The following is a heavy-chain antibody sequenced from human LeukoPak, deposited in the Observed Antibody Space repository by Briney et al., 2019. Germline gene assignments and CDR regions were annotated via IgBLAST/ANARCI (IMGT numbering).Heavy chain of an antibody. V-gene: IGHV1-3*01. CDR3: ARARYYYDSSGYYSPLYYFDY. CDR2: INAGNGNT. D-gene: IGHD3-22*01. J-gene: IGHJ4*02. Sequence: GASVKVSCKASGYTFTSYAMHWVRQAPGQRLEWMGWINAGNGNTKYSQKFQGRVTITRDTSASTAYMELSSLRSEDTAVYCCARARYYYDSSGYYSPLYYFDYWGQGTLVTVSS. CDR1: GYTFTSYA.